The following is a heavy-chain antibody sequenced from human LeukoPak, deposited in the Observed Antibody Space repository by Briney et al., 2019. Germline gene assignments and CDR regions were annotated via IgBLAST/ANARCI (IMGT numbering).Heavy chain of an antibody. Sequence: GASLRLSCAVSGITFSSYAMTWVRQAPGKGLEWVSTISGSGSSTYYAGSVKGRFTISRDNSKNTLYLQMNSLRAEDTAVYYCAKGAPYGSGWYSDYWGQGTLVTVSS. J-gene: IGHJ4*02. CDR1: GITFSSYA. D-gene: IGHD6-19*01. CDR3: AKGAPYGSGWYSDY. V-gene: IGHV3-23*01. CDR2: ISGSGSST.